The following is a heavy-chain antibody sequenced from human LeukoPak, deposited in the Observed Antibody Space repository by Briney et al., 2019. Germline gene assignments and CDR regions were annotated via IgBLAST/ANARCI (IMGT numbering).Heavy chain of an antibody. CDR2: IYYSGST. J-gene: IGHJ5*02. CDR1: GGSISSGGYY. Sequence: PSETLSLTCTVSGGSISSGGYYWSWIRQHPGKGLEWIGYIYYSGSTYYNPSLKSRVTISVDTSKNQFSLKLSSATAADTAVYYCARGNYDFWSGYYLNWFDPWGQGTLVTVSS. CDR3: ARGNYDFWSGYYLNWFDP. V-gene: IGHV4-31*03. D-gene: IGHD3-3*01.